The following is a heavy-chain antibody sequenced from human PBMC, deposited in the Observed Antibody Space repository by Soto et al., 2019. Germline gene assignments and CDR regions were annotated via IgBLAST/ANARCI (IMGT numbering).Heavy chain of an antibody. CDR2: IYYSGST. V-gene: IGHV4-30-4*01. CDR1: GGSISSGDYY. D-gene: IGHD3-22*01. J-gene: IGHJ4*02. Sequence: QVQLQESGPGLVKPSQTLSLTCTVSGGSISSGDYYWSWIRQPPGKGLEWIGYIYYSGSTYYNPSLTSRVTISVDTSKNQSSLKLSSVTAADTAVYYCARDNDSSGYRLDYWGQGTLVTVSS. CDR3: ARDNDSSGYRLDY.